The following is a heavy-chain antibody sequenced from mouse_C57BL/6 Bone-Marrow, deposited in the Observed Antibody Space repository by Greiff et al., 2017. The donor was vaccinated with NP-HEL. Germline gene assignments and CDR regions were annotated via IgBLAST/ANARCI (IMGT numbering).Heavy chain of an antibody. CDR2: IYPGSGST. J-gene: IGHJ2*01. V-gene: IGHV1-55*01. CDR1: GYTFTSYW. CDR3: ARGGSYSNFSLDY. D-gene: IGHD2-5*01. Sequence: VQLQQPGAELVKPGASVKMSCKASGYTFTSYWITWVKQRPGQGLEWIGDIYPGSGSTNYNEKFKSKATLTVDTSSSTAYMQLSSLTSEDSAVYYCARGGSYSNFSLDYWGQGTTLTVSS.